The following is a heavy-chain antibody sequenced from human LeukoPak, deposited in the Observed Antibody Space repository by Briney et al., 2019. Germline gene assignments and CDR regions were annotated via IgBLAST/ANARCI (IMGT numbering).Heavy chain of an antibody. D-gene: IGHD5-18*01. J-gene: IGHJ3*02. CDR1: GFTFSSYA. CDR3: ASGGGAMVILSAFDI. CDR2: ISGSGGST. V-gene: IGHV3-23*01. Sequence: GGSLRLSCAASGFTFSSYAMSWVRQAPGKGLEWVSAISGSGGSTYYADSVKGRFTISRDNSKNTLYLQMNSLRAEDTAVYYCASGGGAMVILSAFDIWGQGTMVTVSS.